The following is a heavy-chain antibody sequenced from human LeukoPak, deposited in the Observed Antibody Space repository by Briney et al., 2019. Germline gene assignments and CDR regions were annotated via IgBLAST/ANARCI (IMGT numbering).Heavy chain of an antibody. CDR1: GYSFTNYG. Sequence: GASVKVSCKASGYSFTNYGISWVRQAPGQGLEWMGWISDYSGDTNYAQRLQGRVTMTTDTSTTTAYMEQRSLRSGDTAVYYCAREGYYYDTSGYYLDALDIWGQGTMVTVSS. J-gene: IGHJ3*02. CDR3: AREGYYYDTSGYYLDALDI. V-gene: IGHV1-18*01. CDR2: ISDYSGDT. D-gene: IGHD3-22*01.